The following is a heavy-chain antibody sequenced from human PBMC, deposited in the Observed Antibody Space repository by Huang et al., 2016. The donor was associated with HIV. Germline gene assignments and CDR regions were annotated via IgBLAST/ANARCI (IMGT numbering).Heavy chain of an antibody. CDR3: ARGDYYDSSGYHPGYFDY. V-gene: IGHV3-33*04. J-gene: IGHJ4*02. D-gene: IGHD3-22*01. CDR2: IRNDGMKK. CDR1: GFIVSNYG. Sequence: VQLIESGGGVVQPGKSLRLSCATSGFIVSNYGMDWVRQAPGKGLKRVEIIRNDGMKKNDADSVRGRFTVGRDNGNNTLFLQMRSLGVDDTAVYYCARGDYYDSSGYHPGYFDYWGQGILVTVSS.